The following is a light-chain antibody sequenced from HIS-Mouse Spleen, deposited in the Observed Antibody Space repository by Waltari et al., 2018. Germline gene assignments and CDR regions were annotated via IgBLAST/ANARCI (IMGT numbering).Light chain of an antibody. CDR3: QAWDSSYSV. V-gene: IGLV3-1*01. CDR2: QDS. J-gene: IGLJ2*01. Sequence: SYELTQPPSVSVSPGQTASITCSGDKLGDKYACWYQQKPGQSPVLVIYQDSKRPSGIPERFSCSNSGNTATLTIGGTQAMDEADYYCQAWDSSYSVFGGGTKLTVL. CDR1: KLGDKY.